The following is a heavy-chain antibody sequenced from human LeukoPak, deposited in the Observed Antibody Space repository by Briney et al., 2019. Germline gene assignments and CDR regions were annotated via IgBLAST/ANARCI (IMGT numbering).Heavy chain of an antibody. D-gene: IGHD2-2*01. CDR1: GGIFSSYA. J-gene: IGHJ4*02. CDR2: IIPIFATA. CDR3: ARTAGIVVVPGPLEY. Sequence: SVKVSCKASGGIFSSYAITWVRQAPGQGLEWMGGIIPIFATANYAQKFQGRVTITADQSTRTAYMELSSLRSEDTAVYYCARTAGIVVVPGPLEYWGQGTLVTVSS. V-gene: IGHV1-69*13.